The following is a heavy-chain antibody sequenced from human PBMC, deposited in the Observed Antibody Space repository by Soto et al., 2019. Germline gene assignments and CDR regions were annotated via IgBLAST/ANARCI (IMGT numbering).Heavy chain of an antibody. D-gene: IGHD3-22*01. V-gene: IGHV3-33*01. CDR1: GFTFSSYG. J-gene: IGHJ4*02. CDR3: ARDHRPYDSSGYLFDY. Sequence: GGSLRLSCAASGFTFSSYGMHWVRQAPGKGLEWVAVIWYDGSNKYYADSVKGRFTISRDNSKNTLYLQMNSLRAEDTAVYYCARDHRPYDSSGYLFDYWGQGTLVTVSS. CDR2: IWYDGSNK.